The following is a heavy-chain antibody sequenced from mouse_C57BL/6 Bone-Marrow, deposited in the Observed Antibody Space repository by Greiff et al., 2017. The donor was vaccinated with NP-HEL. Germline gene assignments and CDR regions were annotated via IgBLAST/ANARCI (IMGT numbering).Heavy chain of an antibody. CDR1: GYAFTNYL. V-gene: IGHV1-54*01. CDR3: AREETDYFDY. Sequence: VHLVESGAELVRPGTSVKVSCKASGYAFTNYLIEWVKQRPGQGLEWIGVINPGSGGTNYNEKFKGKATLTADKSSSTAYMQLSSLTSEDSAVYFCAREETDYFDYWGQGTTLTVSS. J-gene: IGHJ2*01. D-gene: IGHD3-2*01. CDR2: INPGSGGT.